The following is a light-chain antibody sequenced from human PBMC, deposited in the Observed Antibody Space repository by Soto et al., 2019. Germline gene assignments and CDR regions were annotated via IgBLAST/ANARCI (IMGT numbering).Light chain of an antibody. Sequence: EIVMTQSPATLSVSPGERATLSCRASQDIGTKLAWYQQKPGQAPRLLMYDVSTRASGIPARFSGSGSGTEFTLTISSLQSEDFAVYYCQQYNNWPRTFGRGTKVDIK. V-gene: IGKV3-15*01. CDR2: DVS. CDR3: QQYNNWPRT. J-gene: IGKJ1*01. CDR1: QDIGTK.